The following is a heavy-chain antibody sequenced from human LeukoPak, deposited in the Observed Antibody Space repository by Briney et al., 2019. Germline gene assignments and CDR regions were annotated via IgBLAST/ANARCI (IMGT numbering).Heavy chain of an antibody. V-gene: IGHV4-39*01. CDR3: ARRDDSSGYHKIFDY. Sequence: SETLSLTCTVSGGSMNINNYYWAWIRQPPGKGLEWLGSIYYTGTTYYNPSLNHRVTISVDTSKNQFYLKLSSLTAADTAVYYCARRDDSSGYHKIFDYWGPGTLVTVSS. D-gene: IGHD3-22*01. CDR2: IYYTGTT. CDR1: GGSMNINNYY. J-gene: IGHJ4*02.